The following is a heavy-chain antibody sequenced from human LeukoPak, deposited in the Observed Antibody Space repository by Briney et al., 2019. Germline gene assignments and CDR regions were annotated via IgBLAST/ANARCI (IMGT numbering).Heavy chain of an antibody. V-gene: IGHV1-69*04. J-gene: IGHJ4*02. CDR2: IIPILGIA. Sequence: ASVKLSCKASGGTFSSYAISWVRQAPGQGLEWMGRIIPILGIANYAQKFQGRVTITVDKSTSTAYMELSSLRSEDTAVYYCASTYNWNDFLLDYWGQGTLVTVSS. CDR3: ASTYNWNDFLLDY. D-gene: IGHD1-20*01. CDR1: GGTFSSYA.